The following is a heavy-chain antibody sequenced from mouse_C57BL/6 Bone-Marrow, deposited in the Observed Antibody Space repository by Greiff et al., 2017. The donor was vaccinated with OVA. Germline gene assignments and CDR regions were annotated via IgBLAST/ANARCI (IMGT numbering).Heavy chain of an antibody. J-gene: IGHJ4*01. D-gene: IGHD1-1*01. Sequence: EVQVVESGGGLVKPGGSLQLSCAASGFTFSDYGMHWVRQAPEKGLEWVAYISTGSSTIYYADTVKGRFTISRDNAKNTLFLQMTSLRSEDTAMYYCAKRITTVRDYAMDYWGQGTSVTVSS. CDR2: ISTGSSTI. CDR3: AKRITTVRDYAMDY. V-gene: IGHV5-17*01. CDR1: GFTFSDYG.